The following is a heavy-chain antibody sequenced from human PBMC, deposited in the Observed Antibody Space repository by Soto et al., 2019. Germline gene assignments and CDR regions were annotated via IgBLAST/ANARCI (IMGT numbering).Heavy chain of an antibody. CDR3: ARLADI. J-gene: IGHJ3*02. V-gene: IGHV4-34*01. Sequence: QVQLQQWGAGLLEPSETLSRTCAVYVGSFSGYYWSWIRQSPGKGLAWIGEINHRGSTRYNPSLKRRATMPVHTSKNQFSLKLTSLSATARAAYYCARLADIWSEGKMVTVSS. CDR1: VGSFSGYY. CDR2: INHRGST.